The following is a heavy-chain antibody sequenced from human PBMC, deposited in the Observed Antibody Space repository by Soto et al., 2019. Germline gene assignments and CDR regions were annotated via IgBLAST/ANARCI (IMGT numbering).Heavy chain of an antibody. CDR3: AKERRRGYDWFDS. D-gene: IGHD5-12*01. V-gene: IGHV3-23*01. CDR1: GFTFSSYA. Sequence: EVQLLESGGGLVQPGGSLRLSCAASGFTFSSYAMSWVRQAPGKGLEWVSAISGSGGSTFYGDSVKGRFTISRDTSKNTLCLQRNSLRAEDKAVYYCAKERRRGYDWFDSWGQGTLVTVSS. CDR2: ISGSGGST. J-gene: IGHJ5*01.